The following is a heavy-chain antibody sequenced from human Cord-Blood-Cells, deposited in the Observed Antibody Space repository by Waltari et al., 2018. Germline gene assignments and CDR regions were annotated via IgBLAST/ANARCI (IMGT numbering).Heavy chain of an antibody. V-gene: IGHV1-2*02. Sequence: QVQLVQSGAEVKKPGASVKVSCKASGYTFTGYYMHWVRQAPGQELEWMGWINPNRGGTNYAQKFQGRVTMTRDTSISTAYMELSRLRSDDTAVYYCARDSGTGTTKFDFDYWGQGTLVTVSS. D-gene: IGHD1-1*01. CDR1: GYTFTGYY. J-gene: IGHJ4*02. CDR3: ARDSGTGTTKFDFDY. CDR2: INPNRGGT.